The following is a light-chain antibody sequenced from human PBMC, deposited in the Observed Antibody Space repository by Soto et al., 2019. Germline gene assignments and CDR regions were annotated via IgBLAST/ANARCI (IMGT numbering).Light chain of an antibody. CDR1: SSNIGSNT. J-gene: IGLJ2*01. V-gene: IGLV1-44*01. CDR2: SNN. CDR3: AAWDDSLSGVV. Sequence: QLVLTQPPSASGTPGQRVTISCSGSSSNIGSNTVNWYRQLPGTAPKLLIYSNNQRPSGVPDRFSGSKSGTSASLAISGLQSEDEADYYCAAWDDSLSGVVFGGGTKVTVL.